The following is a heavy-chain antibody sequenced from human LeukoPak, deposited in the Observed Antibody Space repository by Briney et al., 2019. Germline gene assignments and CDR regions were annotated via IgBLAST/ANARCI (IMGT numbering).Heavy chain of an antibody. Sequence: GGSLRLSCAASGFTFTDYSINWVRQAPGKGLEWVSSISVVSTYKNYADSVKGRFTISRDNAKNLLFLQMSSLRAEDTAVYYCARDGSGFYHYYYMDVWGKGTTGTVSS. CDR2: ISVVSTYK. CDR3: ARDGSGFYHYYYMDV. D-gene: IGHD6-25*01. V-gene: IGHV3-21*06. CDR1: GFTFTDYS. J-gene: IGHJ6*03.